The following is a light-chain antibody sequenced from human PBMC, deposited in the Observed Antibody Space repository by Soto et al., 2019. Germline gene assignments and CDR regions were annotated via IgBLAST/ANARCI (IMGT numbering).Light chain of an antibody. V-gene: IGKV1-33*01. J-gene: IGKJ5*01. Sequence: DIQIPQSPRSLSASVGGSVTITCQASQDINKNVVLYHRKPGKAPKLLSYYASEFETGGPSRFSGSGSGTGFTFTIISLQPEDFATYYCQQYESRPLTFGQGTRLEIK. CDR3: QQYESRPLT. CDR1: QDINKN. CDR2: YAS.